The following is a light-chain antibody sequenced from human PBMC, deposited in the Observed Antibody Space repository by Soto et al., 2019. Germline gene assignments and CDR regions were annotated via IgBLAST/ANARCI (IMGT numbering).Light chain of an antibody. CDR2: VAA. Sequence: EIVMTQSPATLSVSPGERATLSCRASQSVSSNLAWYQQKPGQTHNLLNFVAATIATGIPARFRGSGSGTEFTSTISSLQSEAVAVDYCQQYNVCPLTFGGGTKVEFK. CDR3: QQYNVCPLT. J-gene: IGKJ4*01. CDR1: QSVSSN. V-gene: IGKV3-15*01.